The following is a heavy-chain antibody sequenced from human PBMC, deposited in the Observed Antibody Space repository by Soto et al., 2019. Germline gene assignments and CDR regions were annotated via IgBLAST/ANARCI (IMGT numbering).Heavy chain of an antibody. V-gene: IGHV3-23*01. J-gene: IGHJ4*02. CDR2: ISGSGGST. Sequence: GGSLRLSCAASGFTFSSYAMSWVRQAPGKGLEWVSAISGSGGSTYYAGSVKGRFTISRDNSKNTLYLQMNSLRAEDTAVYYCAKSRVYAIAGFDYWGQGTLVTVSS. D-gene: IGHD2-8*01. CDR1: GFTFSSYA. CDR3: AKSRVYAIAGFDY.